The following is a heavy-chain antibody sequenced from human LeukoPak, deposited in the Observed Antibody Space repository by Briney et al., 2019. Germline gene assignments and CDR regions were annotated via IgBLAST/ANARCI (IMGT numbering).Heavy chain of an antibody. CDR2: INPSGGST. V-gene: IGHV1-46*01. D-gene: IGHD3-3*01. CDR1: GGTFSSYA. CDR3: ARGLEWLDY. J-gene: IGHJ4*02. Sequence: ASVKVSCKASGGTFSSYAISWVRQAPGQGLEWMGIINPSGGSTSYAQKFQGRVTMTRDMSTSTVYMELSSLRSEDTAVYYCARGLEWLDYWGQGTLVTVSS.